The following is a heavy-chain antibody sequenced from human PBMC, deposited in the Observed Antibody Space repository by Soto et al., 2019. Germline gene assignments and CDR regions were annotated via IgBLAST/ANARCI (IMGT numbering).Heavy chain of an antibody. J-gene: IGHJ5*02. CDR2: IYYTGST. D-gene: IGHD2-8*01. Sequence: SETLSLTCTVSGGPISRYYWSWIRQPPGKGLEWIGSIYYTGSTNYKPSLKSRVTISPDTSKNQFSLTLTSVTAADTAVYYCARAMIGNGGRGWFDPWGQGALVTVSS. V-gene: IGHV4-59*01. CDR1: GGPISRYY. CDR3: ARAMIGNGGRGWFDP.